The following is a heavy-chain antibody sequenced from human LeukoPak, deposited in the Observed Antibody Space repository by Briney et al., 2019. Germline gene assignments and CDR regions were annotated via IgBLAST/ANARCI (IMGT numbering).Heavy chain of an antibody. D-gene: IGHD6-13*01. CDR2: ISWSSGSI. J-gene: IGHJ3*02. Sequence: GRSLRLSCAASGFTFDDYAMHWVRQAPGKGLEWVSGISWSSGSIGYADSVKGRFTISRDNAKNSLYLQMNSLRAEDMALYYCAQSSGSAAPQAFDIWGQGTLVTVSS. CDR1: GFTFDDYA. V-gene: IGHV3-9*03. CDR3: AQSSGSAAPQAFDI.